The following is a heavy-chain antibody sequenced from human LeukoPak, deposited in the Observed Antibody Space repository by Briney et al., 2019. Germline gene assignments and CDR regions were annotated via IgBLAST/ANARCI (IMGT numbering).Heavy chain of an antibody. CDR3: ARTRGHYFDH. CDR2: MNPSGGST. Sequence: GASVKVSCKASGYTFTNYYIHWVRQAPGRGLEWMGLMNPSGGSTSYARKFQGRVTMTRDTSTSTVYMELSSLISEDTAVFYCARTRGHYFDHWGQGTLVTVSS. CDR1: GYTFTNYY. V-gene: IGHV1-46*01. J-gene: IGHJ4*02.